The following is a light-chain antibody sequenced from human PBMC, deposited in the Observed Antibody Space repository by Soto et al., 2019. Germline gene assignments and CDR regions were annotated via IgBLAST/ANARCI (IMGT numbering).Light chain of an antibody. CDR3: SSYTSRNTLDYV. J-gene: IGLJ1*01. V-gene: IGLV2-14*01. Sequence: QSVLTQPASVSGSPGQSITISCTGTSSDVGGYNYVSWYQQHPGKAPKLMIYEVSNRPSGVSNRFSGSKSGNTASLTISGLQAEEEADYYCSSYTSRNTLDYVFGTGTKLTVL. CDR2: EVS. CDR1: SSDVGGYNY.